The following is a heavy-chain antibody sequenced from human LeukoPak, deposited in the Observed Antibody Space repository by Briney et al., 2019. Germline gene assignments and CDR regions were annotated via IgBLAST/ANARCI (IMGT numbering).Heavy chain of an antibody. V-gene: IGHV4-34*01. J-gene: IGHJ4*02. CDR3: AIYGGNSVFDY. Sequence: SETLSLTCGVYDGSFSGYYWSWIRQPPGKGLEWIGKINHRGSTNYNPSLKSRVTISEDTSKNQFSLKLSSVTAAGTVVYYCAIYGGNSVFDYWGQGTLVTVSS. CDR1: DGSFSGYY. CDR2: INHRGST. D-gene: IGHD4-23*01.